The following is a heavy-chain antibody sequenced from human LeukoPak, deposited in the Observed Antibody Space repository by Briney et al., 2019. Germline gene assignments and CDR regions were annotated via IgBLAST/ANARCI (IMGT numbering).Heavy chain of an antibody. CDR2: YRSKGYGGTT. Sequence: VPPGGSLRISSAASGFTFSSCSMSWVRRAPGEGLEWVGFYRSKGYGGTTEYAASVKGRFTISRDDYKSIAYLQMNSLKIEDTAMYYCTRGPKQLWLYYGMDGGGQGPTVIVS. D-gene: IGHD5-18*01. CDR1: GFTFSSCS. J-gene: IGHJ6*02. V-gene: IGHV3-49*04. CDR3: TRGPKQLWLYYGMDG.